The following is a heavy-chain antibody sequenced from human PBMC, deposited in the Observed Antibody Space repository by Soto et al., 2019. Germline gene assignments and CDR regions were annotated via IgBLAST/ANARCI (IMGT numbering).Heavy chain of an antibody. CDR3: AREVYYYGSGSPYYYYGMDV. V-gene: IGHV1-69*06. Sequence: SVKVSCKASGGTFSSYAISWVRQAPGQGLEWMGGIIPIFGTANYAQKFQGRVTITADKSTSTAYMELSSLRSEDTAVYYCAREVYYYGSGSPYYYYGMDVXGQGTKVTVS. J-gene: IGHJ6*02. CDR2: IIPIFGTA. D-gene: IGHD3-10*01. CDR1: GGTFSSYA.